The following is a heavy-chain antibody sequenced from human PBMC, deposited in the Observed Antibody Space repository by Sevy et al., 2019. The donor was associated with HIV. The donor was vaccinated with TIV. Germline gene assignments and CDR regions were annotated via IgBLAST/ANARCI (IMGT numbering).Heavy chain of an antibody. D-gene: IGHD3-22*01. J-gene: IGHJ4*02. CDR2: ISTSGDNT. Sequence: GGSLRLSCAASGFTFSNYAMSWVRQAPGKGLQWVLVISTSGDNTYYADSVKGRFTISRDNSKNILYLQMSSLSAEDTALYFCAKDPPNQDYYDSSSSGYFDSWGQGTLVTVSS. CDR1: GFTFSNYA. V-gene: IGHV3-23*01. CDR3: AKDPPNQDYYDSSSSGYFDS.